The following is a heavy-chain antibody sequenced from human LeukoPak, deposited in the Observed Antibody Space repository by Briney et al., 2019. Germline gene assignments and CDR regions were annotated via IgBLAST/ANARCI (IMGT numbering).Heavy chain of an antibody. J-gene: IGHJ4*02. CDR1: GDSISGYY. CDR2: IYYSGST. D-gene: IGHD1-26*01. CDR3: ARDQAGATGY. Sequence: SETLSLTCTVSGDSISGYYWSWIRQPPGKGLEWIGYIYYSGSTNYNPSLKSRVTISVDTSKNQFSLKLSSVTAADTAVYYCARDQAGATGYWGQEALVTVSS. V-gene: IGHV4-59*01.